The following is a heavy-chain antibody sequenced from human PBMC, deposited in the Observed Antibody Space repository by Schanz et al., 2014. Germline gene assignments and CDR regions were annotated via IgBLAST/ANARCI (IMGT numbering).Heavy chain of an antibody. CDR1: GFTFSAYY. Sequence: VQLVESGGGLVQPGGSLRLSCAASGFTFSAYYMDWVRQAPGKGLEWVSYVSRSTPDIYYADSVKGRFTISSDSSKNTLYLQMSSLRADDTAVYYCAKAADWPVTRFDPWGQGTLVTVSS. CDR2: VSRSTPDI. V-gene: IGHV3-11*01. D-gene: IGHD3-9*01. CDR3: AKAADWPVTRFDP. J-gene: IGHJ5*02.